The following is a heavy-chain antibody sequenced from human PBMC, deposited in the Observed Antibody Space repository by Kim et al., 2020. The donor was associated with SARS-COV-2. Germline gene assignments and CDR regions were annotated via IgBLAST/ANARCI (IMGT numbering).Heavy chain of an antibody. V-gene: IGHV3-9*01. CDR2: ISWNGVNI. CDR1: GFTFNDYA. J-gene: IGHJ6*04. CDR3: AKGHGGSFYYYGLDV. Sequence: GGSLRLSCVTSGFTFNDYAMHWVRQAPGKGLECVSGISWNGVNIGYADSLKGRFIISRDNAKKSAYLEIDSLRAEDTALYYCAKGHGGSFYYYGLDVWGKGTTVTVSS. D-gene: IGHD3-10*01.